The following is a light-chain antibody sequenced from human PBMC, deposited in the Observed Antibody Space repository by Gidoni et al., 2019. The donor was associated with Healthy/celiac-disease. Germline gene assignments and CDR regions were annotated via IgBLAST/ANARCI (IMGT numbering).Light chain of an antibody. CDR1: QSLLHSNGYNY. CDR3: MQALQTPHIFT. Sequence: DIVMTQSPLSLPVTPGEPASISCRSSQSLLHSNGYNYLDWYLQKPGQSPQLLIYLGSNRASGVPDRFSGSGSGTDFTLKISRVEAEDVGVYYCMQALQTPHIFTFGPGTKVEIK. V-gene: IGKV2-28*01. J-gene: IGKJ3*01. CDR2: LGS.